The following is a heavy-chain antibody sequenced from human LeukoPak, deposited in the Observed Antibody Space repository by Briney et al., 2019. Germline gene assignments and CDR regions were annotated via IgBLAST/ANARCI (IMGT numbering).Heavy chain of an antibody. V-gene: IGHV3-30*02. CDR1: GFTFSSYA. Sequence: GGSLRLSCAASGFTFSSYAMSWVRQAPGKGLEWVAFIRYDGSNKYYADSVKGRFTISRDNSKNTLYLQMNSLRAEDTAVYYCAKVGAGDSSGWYGFDYWGQGTLVTVSS. CDR3: AKVGAGDSSGWYGFDY. D-gene: IGHD6-19*01. J-gene: IGHJ4*02. CDR2: IRYDGSNK.